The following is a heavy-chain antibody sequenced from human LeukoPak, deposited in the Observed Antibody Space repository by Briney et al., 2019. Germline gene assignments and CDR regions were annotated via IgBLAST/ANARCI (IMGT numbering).Heavy chain of an antibody. Sequence: SQTLSLTCTVSGGSISSGGYYWSWIRQHPGKGLEWIGYIYYSGSTYYNPSLKSRVTISVDTSKNQFSLKLSSVTAADTAVYYCASLATVYDRGTAMPIWGQGTLVTVSS. V-gene: IGHV4-31*03. CDR3: ASLATVYDRGTAMPI. CDR1: GGSISSGGYY. CDR2: IYYSGST. D-gene: IGHD5-18*01. J-gene: IGHJ4*02.